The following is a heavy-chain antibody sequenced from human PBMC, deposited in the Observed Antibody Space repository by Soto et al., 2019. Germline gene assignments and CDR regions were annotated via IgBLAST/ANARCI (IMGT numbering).Heavy chain of an antibody. D-gene: IGHD5-18*01. CDR1: GGSISSGGYY. CDR2: IYYSGST. CDR3: ARDRGDTVYYYGMDV. V-gene: IGHV4-31*03. J-gene: IGHJ6*02. Sequence: SETLSLTCTVSGGSISSGGYYWSWIRQHPGKGLEWIGYIYYSGSTYYNPSLKSRVTISVDTSKNQFSLKLSSVTAADTAVYYCARDRGDTVYYYGMDVWGQGTTVTVSS.